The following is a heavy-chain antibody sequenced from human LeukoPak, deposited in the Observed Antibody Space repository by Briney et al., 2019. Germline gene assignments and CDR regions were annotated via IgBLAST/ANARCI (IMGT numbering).Heavy chain of an antibody. J-gene: IGHJ4*02. V-gene: IGHV3-74*01. CDR2: INSDGSWT. D-gene: IGHD2-2*01. Sequence: GGSLRLSCAASGNYWMHWVRQAPGKGLVWVSHINSDGSWTGYADSVKGRFTISKDNAKNTVYLQMNNLRAEDTTVYYCVSFYETNWGRGTLVTVSS. CDR3: VSFYETN. CDR1: GNYW.